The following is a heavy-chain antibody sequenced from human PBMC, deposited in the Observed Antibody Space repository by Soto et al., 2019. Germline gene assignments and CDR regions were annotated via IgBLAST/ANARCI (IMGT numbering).Heavy chain of an antibody. J-gene: IGHJ4*02. D-gene: IGHD5-18*01. CDR2: TRNKANSYTT. Sequence: GGSLRLSCAASGFTFSDHYMDWVRQAPGKGLEWVGPTRNKANSYTTEYAASVKCRFTISRDDSKNSLYLQMNSLKTEDTAVYYCARGGYSDGYFDYWGQGTLVTVSS. CDR1: GFTFSDHY. V-gene: IGHV3-72*01. CDR3: ARGGYSDGYFDY.